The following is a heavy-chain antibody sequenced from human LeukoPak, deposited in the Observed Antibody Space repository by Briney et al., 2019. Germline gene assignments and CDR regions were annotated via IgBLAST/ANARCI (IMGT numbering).Heavy chain of an antibody. CDR2: IKQDGSEK. Sequence: GGSLRLSCAASGFTFSSYWMSWVRQAPGKGLEWVANIKQDGSEKYYVDSVKGRFTISRDNAKNSLYLQMNSLRAEDTAVYYCARDREFDIVVVPAALDYWGQGTLVTVSS. CDR3: ARDREFDIVVVPAALDY. D-gene: IGHD2-2*01. J-gene: IGHJ4*02. V-gene: IGHV3-7*01. CDR1: GFTFSSYW.